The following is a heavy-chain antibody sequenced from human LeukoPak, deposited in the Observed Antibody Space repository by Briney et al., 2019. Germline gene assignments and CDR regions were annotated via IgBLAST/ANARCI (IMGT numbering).Heavy chain of an antibody. CDR3: VKWDWG. J-gene: IGHJ4*02. Sequence: GGSLRLSCAASGFTFSRSYMHWVRQASGKGPMWVSRINSDGSIINYVDSVKGRFTTSRDNAKNTVYLQMNSPRAEDTAVYYCVKWDWGGGQGTLVTVSS. V-gene: IGHV3-74*01. D-gene: IGHD3-16*01. CDR2: INSDGSII. CDR1: GFTFSRSY.